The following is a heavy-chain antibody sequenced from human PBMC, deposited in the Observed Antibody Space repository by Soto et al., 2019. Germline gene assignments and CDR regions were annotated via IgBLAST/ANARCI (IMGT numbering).Heavy chain of an antibody. Sequence: EVQLVESGGGLVQPGGSLRLSCAASGFTFSSYSMNWVRQAPGKGLEWVSYISSSSSTIYYADSVKGRFTISRDNAKNSLYLQMSSLRADATAVYYCARADSGYAHGYYYCGMDVWGQGTTVTVSS. CDR2: ISSSSSTI. V-gene: IGHV3-48*01. CDR1: GFTFSSYS. D-gene: IGHD5-12*01. CDR3: ARADSGYAHGYYYCGMDV. J-gene: IGHJ6*01.